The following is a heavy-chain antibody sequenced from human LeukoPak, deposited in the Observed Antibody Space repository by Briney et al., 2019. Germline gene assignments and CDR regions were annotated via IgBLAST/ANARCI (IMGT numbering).Heavy chain of an antibody. CDR1: GYTFTNYG. D-gene: IGHD5-24*01. CDR2: ISGYNGNT. Sequence: ASVKVSCKASGYTFTNYGISWVRQAPGQGLEWMGWISGYNGNTNYAQKFQGRITMTTDTSTSTGYMELRSLRSDDTAVYYCARDRLSVEMDDWGQGTLVTVSS. V-gene: IGHV1-18*01. J-gene: IGHJ4*02. CDR3: ARDRLSVEMDD.